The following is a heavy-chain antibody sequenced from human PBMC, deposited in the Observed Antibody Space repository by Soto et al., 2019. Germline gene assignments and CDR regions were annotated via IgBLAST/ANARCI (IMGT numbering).Heavy chain of an antibody. CDR3: TTDFGGYSYGFDY. CDR1: GFTFSSAW. J-gene: IGHJ4*02. V-gene: IGHV3-15*07. D-gene: IGHD5-18*01. Sequence: GGSLRLSCAASGFTFSSAWMNWVRQAPGKGLEWVGRIKSKTDGGTTDYAAPVKGRFTISRDDSKNTLYLQMNSLKTEDTAVYYCTTDFGGYSYGFDYWGQGTLVTVSS. CDR2: IKSKTDGGTT.